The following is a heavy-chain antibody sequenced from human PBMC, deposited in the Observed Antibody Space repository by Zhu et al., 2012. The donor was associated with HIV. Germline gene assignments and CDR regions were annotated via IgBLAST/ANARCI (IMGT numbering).Heavy chain of an antibody. V-gene: IGHV4-34*01. CDR2: INHSGSV. Sequence: QVQLQQWGAGLLKPSETLSLTCAVYGGSFSGFYWSWIRQPPGKGLEWIGEINHSGSVNYNPSLKSRVTISVDTSKNQFSLKLSSVTAADTALYYCARGDNYYASGSPAKGRYFQYWGQGTLVTVSS. D-gene: IGHD3-10*01. CDR3: ARGDNYYASGSPAKGRYFQY. CDR1: GGSFSGFY. J-gene: IGHJ1*01.